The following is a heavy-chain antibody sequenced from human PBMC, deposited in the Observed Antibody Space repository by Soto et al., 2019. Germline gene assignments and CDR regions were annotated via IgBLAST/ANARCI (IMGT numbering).Heavy chain of an antibody. CDR3: ARDQLRYCSGGSCYEVGDYYYMDV. Sequence: GTSVKVSCEASGYTFTSYYMHWVRHAPGQGLEWMGIINPSGGSTSYAQKFQGRVTMTRDTSTSTVYMELSSLRSEDTAVYYCARDQLRYCSGGSCYEVGDYYYMDVWGKGTTVTVSS. CDR2: INPSGGST. V-gene: IGHV1-46*03. CDR1: GYTFTSYY. J-gene: IGHJ6*03. D-gene: IGHD2-15*01.